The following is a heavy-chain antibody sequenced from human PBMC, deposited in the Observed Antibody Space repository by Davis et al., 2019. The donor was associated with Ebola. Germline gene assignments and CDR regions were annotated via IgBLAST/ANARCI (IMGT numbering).Heavy chain of an antibody. Sequence: ASVKVSCKASGYTFTSYGISWVRQAPGQGLEWMGWINPNSGGTNYAQKFQGRVTMTRDTSISTAYMELSRLRSDDTAVYYCARGTGYCSSTSCFDAFDIWGQGTMVTVSS. V-gene: IGHV1-2*02. CDR1: GYTFTSYG. CDR3: ARGTGYCSSTSCFDAFDI. CDR2: INPNSGGT. D-gene: IGHD2-2*01. J-gene: IGHJ3*02.